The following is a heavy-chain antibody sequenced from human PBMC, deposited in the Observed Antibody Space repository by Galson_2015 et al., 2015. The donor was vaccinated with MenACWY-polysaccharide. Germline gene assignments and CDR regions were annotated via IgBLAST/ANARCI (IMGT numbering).Heavy chain of an antibody. V-gene: IGHV3-74*01. CDR2: IKSDGSST. Sequence: SLRLSCAASGFTFSTYWMHWVRQAPGKGLVWVSRIKSDGSSTNYADSVKGRFTISRDNTKNTLYLQMNSLRAEDTALYYCARGYSADQRGQGALVSVS. CDR3: ARGYSADQ. CDR1: GFTFSTYW. D-gene: IGHD5-12*01. J-gene: IGHJ4*02.